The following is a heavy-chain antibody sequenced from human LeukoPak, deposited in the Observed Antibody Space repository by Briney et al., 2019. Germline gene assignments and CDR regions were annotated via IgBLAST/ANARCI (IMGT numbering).Heavy chain of an antibody. V-gene: IGHV3-30*04. Sequence: GGSLRLSCAASGFTFSSYVMHWVRQAPGKGLEWVAIISYDGSNEYYADSVKGRFTISRDNSKNTLYLQMNSLRAEDTAVYYCARDIDRYYFDYWGQGTLVTVSS. CDR2: ISYDGSNE. CDR1: GFTFSSYV. D-gene: IGHD3-16*02. CDR3: ARDIDRYYFDY. J-gene: IGHJ4*02.